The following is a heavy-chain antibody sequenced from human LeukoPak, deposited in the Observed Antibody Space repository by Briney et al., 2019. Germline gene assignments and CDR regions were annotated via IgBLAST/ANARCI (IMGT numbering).Heavy chain of an antibody. D-gene: IGHD2-2*01. Sequence: GGSLRLSCAASGFTFSSYAMSWVRQAPGKGLEWVSAISGSGGSTYYADSVKGRFTISRDNSKNTLYLQMNSLRAEDTAVYYCARESIVVVPTTMDDASDIWGQGTMVTVSS. CDR3: ARESIVVVPTTMDDASDI. V-gene: IGHV3-23*01. CDR2: ISGSGGST. J-gene: IGHJ3*02. CDR1: GFTFSSYA.